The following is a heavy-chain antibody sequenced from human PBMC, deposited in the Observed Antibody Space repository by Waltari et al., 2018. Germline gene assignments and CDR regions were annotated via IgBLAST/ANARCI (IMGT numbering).Heavy chain of an antibody. CDR1: SFHVSSYY. Sequence: EVQLVESGGHLIQPGGSLSLSCADSSFHVSSYYMTWVRQAPGKGLEWVSILYHAGNTYYADSVKGRFTFSRDNSKNTLYLQMNSLRAEDTAVYYCARGNTKYGMDVWGQGTTVTVSS. D-gene: IGHD3-10*01. V-gene: IGHV3-53*01. J-gene: IGHJ6*02. CDR3: ARGNTKYGMDV. CDR2: LYHAGNT.